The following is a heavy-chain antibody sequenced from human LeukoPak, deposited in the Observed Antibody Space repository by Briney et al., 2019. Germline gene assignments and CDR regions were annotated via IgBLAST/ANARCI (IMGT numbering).Heavy chain of an antibody. V-gene: IGHV3-48*03. Sequence: GGSLRLSYAASGFTFSSYEMNWVRQAPGKGLEWVSYISSSGSSIYYADSVKGRFTISRDNAKNSLYLQMNSLRAEDTAVYYCAKVIREVDMSHDYWGQGALVTVSS. D-gene: IGHD5-24*01. CDR2: ISSSGSSI. J-gene: IGHJ4*02. CDR3: AKVIREVDMSHDY. CDR1: GFTFSSYE.